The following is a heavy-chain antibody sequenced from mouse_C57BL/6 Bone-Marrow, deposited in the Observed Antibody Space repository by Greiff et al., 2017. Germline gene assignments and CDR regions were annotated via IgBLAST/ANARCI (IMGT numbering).Heavy chain of an antibody. CDR2: INPNNGGT. J-gene: IGHJ3*01. Sequence: EVQLQQSGPELVKPGASVKIPCKASGYTFTDYNMDWVKQSHGKSLEWIGDINPNNGGTIYNQKFKGKATLPVDKSSSTAYMELRSLTSEDTAVSYCARAGEWSSWFAYWGQGTLVTVSA. CDR3: ARAGEWSSWFAY. V-gene: IGHV1-18*01. D-gene: IGHD1-1*02. CDR1: GYTFTDYN.